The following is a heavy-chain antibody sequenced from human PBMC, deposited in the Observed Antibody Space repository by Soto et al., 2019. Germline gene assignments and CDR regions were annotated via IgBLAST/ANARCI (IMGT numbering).Heavy chain of an antibody. CDR1: GFGLGGYW. D-gene: IGHD3-10*01. Sequence: GGSLRLSCAASGFGLGGYWMGWVRQAPGEWLDWLATIKWYATEKKYVDSVMCRFTTSRYNAQNSLYLQVDSLRAEDTASYHCGRDWGYGSRRSVNHYLDSWGHGTLVTVSS. CDR3: GRDWGYGSRRSVNHYLDS. CDR2: IKWYATEK. J-gene: IGHJ4*01. V-gene: IGHV3-7*01.